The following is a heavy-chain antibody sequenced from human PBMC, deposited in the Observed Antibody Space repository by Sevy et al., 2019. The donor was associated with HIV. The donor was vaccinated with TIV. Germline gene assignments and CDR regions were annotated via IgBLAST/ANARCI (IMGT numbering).Heavy chain of an antibody. D-gene: IGHD3-22*01. CDR3: HGDYDSSQLASYYYYGMDV. Sequence: SLRLSCAASGFTFSSYAMSWVRQAPGKGLEWVSTIRGSGGSTYYADSVKGRFTISRDNSKNTLYFQMNSLRAEDTAVYYCHGDYDSSQLASYYYYGMDVWGQGTTVTVSS. CDR2: IRGSGGST. CDR1: GFTFSSYA. V-gene: IGHV3-23*01. J-gene: IGHJ6*02.